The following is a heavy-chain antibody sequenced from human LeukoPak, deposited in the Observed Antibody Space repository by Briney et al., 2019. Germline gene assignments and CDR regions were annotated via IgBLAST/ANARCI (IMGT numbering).Heavy chain of an antibody. D-gene: IGHD3-16*01. CDR1: GGSISSHY. Sequence: SETLSLTCTVSGGSISSHYWSWIRQPPGKGLEWIGYIYYSGSTNYNPSLKSRVTISVDTSKNQFSLKLSSVTAADTAVYYCARESLGANYYYGMDVWGQGTTVTVSS. V-gene: IGHV4-59*11. J-gene: IGHJ6*02. CDR3: ARESLGANYYYGMDV. CDR2: IYYSGST.